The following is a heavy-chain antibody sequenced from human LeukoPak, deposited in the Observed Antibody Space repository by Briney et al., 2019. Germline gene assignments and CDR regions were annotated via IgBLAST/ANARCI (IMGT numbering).Heavy chain of an antibody. CDR3: ASIAAASNY. J-gene: IGHJ4*02. D-gene: IGHD6-13*01. V-gene: IGHV4-59*08. CDR2: IYYSGST. Sequence: SETLSLTCTVSGGSISSYYWSWIRQPPGKGLEWIGYIYYSGSTNYNPSLKSRVTISVDTSKNQFSLKLSSVTAADTAVYYCASIAAASNYWGQGTLVTVSS. CDR1: GGSISSYY.